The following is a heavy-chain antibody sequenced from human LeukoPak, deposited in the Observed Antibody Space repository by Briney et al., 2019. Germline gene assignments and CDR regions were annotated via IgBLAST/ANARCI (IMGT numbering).Heavy chain of an antibody. CDR1: GGSISGYY. V-gene: IGHV4-59*12. J-gene: IGHJ4*02. CDR3: ASSSATVTTNDY. Sequence: PSETLSLTCTVSGGSISGYYWTWIRQPPGKGLEWIGYIYYSGSTNYNPSLKSRVTISVDTSKNQFSLKLSSVTAADTAVYYCASSSATVTTNDYWGQGTLVTVSS. CDR2: IYYSGST. D-gene: IGHD4-11*01.